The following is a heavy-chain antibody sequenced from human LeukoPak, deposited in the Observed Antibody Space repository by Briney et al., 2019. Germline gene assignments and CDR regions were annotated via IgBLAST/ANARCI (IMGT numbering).Heavy chain of an antibody. CDR2: INQDGGTK. V-gene: IGHV3-7*02. Sequence: QTGGSLRHSRAPSWFNFSTHWVTWVRQAPGKGLEWVANINQDGGTKYYVDSVKGRLTISRDNSRNSLHLQMSSLRAEDTAVYYCARAGGNLFTDAFDIWGQGTMVTVSS. D-gene: IGHD3-16*01. CDR3: ARAGGNLFTDAFDI. J-gene: IGHJ3*02. CDR1: WFNFSTHW.